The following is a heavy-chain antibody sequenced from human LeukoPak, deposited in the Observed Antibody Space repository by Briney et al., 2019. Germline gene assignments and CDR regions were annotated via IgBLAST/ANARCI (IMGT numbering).Heavy chain of an antibody. CDR2: IYYSGST. CDR1: GGSISSYY. V-gene: IGHV4-59*12. CDR3: ARGVLPKSGSYYKMGRNWFDP. D-gene: IGHD3-10*01. Sequence: SETLSLTCTVSGGSISSYYWSWIRQPPGKGLEWIGYIYYSGSTNYNPSLKSRVTISVDTSKNQFSLKLSSVTAADTAVYYCARGVLPKSGSYYKMGRNWFDPWGQGTLVTVSS. J-gene: IGHJ5*02.